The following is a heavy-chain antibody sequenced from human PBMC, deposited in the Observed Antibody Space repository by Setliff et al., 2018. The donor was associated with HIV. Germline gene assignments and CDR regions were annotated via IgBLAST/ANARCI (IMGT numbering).Heavy chain of an antibody. J-gene: IGHJ5*02. Sequence: SETLSLTCAVYGGSFSGYFWSWIRQSPGKGLEWIGEFRHSGNTNINPSLKSRVTISGDTTKNQPSLKLTSVTAADTAVYYCARGGRSTVTQWAWFDPWGQGTLVTVSS. D-gene: IGHD4-17*01. V-gene: IGHV4-34*01. CDR3: ARGGRSTVTQWAWFDP. CDR1: GGSFSGYF. CDR2: FRHSGNT.